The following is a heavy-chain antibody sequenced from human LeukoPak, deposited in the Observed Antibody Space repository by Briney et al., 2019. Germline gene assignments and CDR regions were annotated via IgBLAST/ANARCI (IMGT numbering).Heavy chain of an antibody. V-gene: IGHV5-51*01. J-gene: IGHJ6*03. CDR2: IYPDDSET. CDR3: ARTDVVYYYMDV. D-gene: IGHD2-15*01. Sequence: GESLKISCKASGYRFTTDYIGWVRQMPGKGLEWMGIIYPDDSETNYSPSFQGQVSMSVDKSITTAYLQWSSLKASDTAMYYCARTDVVYYYMDVWGKGTTVTVSS. CDR1: GYRFTTDY.